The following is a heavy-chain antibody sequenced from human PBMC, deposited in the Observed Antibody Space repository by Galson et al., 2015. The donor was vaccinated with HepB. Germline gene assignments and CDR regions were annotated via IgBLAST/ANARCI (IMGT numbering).Heavy chain of an antibody. D-gene: IGHD1-26*01. J-gene: IGHJ4*02. CDR2: ISGSGGST. Sequence: SLRLSCAASGFTFSSYAMSWVRQAPGKGLEWVSAISGSGGSTYYADSVKGRFTISRDNSKNTLYLQMNSLRAEDTAVYYCAKYSGSYHGYFDYWGQGTLVTVSS. V-gene: IGHV3-23*01. CDR3: AKYSGSYHGYFDY. CDR1: GFTFSSYA.